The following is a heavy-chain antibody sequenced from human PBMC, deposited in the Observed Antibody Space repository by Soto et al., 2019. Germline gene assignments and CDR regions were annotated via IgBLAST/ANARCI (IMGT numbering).Heavy chain of an antibody. CDR2: INSDGSST. V-gene: IGHV3-74*01. CDR3: ARVQSSSPYQPEYGMDV. D-gene: IGHD6-13*01. Sequence: GGSLRLSCAASGFTFSSYWMHWVRQAPGKGLVWVSRINSDGSSTSYADSVKGRFTISRDNAKNTLYLQMNSLRAEDTAVYYCARVQSSSPYQPEYGMDVWGQGTTVTVSS. J-gene: IGHJ6*02. CDR1: GFTFSSYW.